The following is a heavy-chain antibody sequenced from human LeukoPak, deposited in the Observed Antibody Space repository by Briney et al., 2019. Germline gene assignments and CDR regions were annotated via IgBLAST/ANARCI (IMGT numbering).Heavy chain of an antibody. CDR1: GFTFSSYA. CDR2: IWYDGSNK. D-gene: IGHD3-22*01. V-gene: IGHV3-33*08. J-gene: IGHJ4*02. CDR3: AREVSEGFDF. Sequence: GGSLRLSCAASGFTFSSYAMHWVRQAPGKGLEWVAVIWYDGSNKYYADSVKGRFAISRDNAKNSLYLQMNSLRAEDTALYYCAREVSEGFDFWGQGTLVTVSS.